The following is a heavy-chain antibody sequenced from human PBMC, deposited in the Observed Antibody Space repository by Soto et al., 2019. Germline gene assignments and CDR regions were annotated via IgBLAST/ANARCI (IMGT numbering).Heavy chain of an antibody. CDR3: AKVIRADSTSSNFYYYSGLDV. J-gene: IGHJ6*02. V-gene: IGHV3-30*18. CDR1: GFTFSTYG. Sequence: GGSLRLSCAASGFTFSTYGMHWVRQAPGKGLEWLAVISNNGINKYYADSVKGRFTISRDNSRDTLFLQMNSLRGEDTAIYYCAKVIRADSTSSNFYYYSGLDVWGQGTTVTVSS. CDR2: ISNNGINK. D-gene: IGHD6-6*01.